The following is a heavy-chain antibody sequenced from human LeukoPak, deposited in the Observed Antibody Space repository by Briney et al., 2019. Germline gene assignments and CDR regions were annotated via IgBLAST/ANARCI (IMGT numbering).Heavy chain of an antibody. D-gene: IGHD6-19*01. V-gene: IGHV3-74*01. CDR3: ATKQWLAPPPDS. J-gene: IGHJ4*02. Sequence: GGSLRLPCAASGLTFSKYWMLWVRQAPGKGPESVSRINTDGTVTTYADSVKGRFTVSRDNADNTMFLQMNSVRDEDTAVYYCATKQWLAPPPDSWGQGTPVTVSS. CDR1: GLTFSKYW. CDR2: INTDGTVT.